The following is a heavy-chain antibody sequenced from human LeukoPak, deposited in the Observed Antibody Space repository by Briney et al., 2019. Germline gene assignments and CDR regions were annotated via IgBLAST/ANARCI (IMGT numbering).Heavy chain of an antibody. CDR3: ARDGNSAAAGPFDY. J-gene: IGHJ4*02. CDR1: GFTFSSYA. V-gene: IGHV3-30-3*01. D-gene: IGHD6-13*01. Sequence: GRSLRLSCAASGFTFSSYAMHWVRQAPGKGLEWVAVISYDGSNKYYADSVKGRFTISRDNSKNTLYLQMNSLRSEDTAVYYCARDGNSAAAGPFDYWGQGTLVTVSS. CDR2: ISYDGSNK.